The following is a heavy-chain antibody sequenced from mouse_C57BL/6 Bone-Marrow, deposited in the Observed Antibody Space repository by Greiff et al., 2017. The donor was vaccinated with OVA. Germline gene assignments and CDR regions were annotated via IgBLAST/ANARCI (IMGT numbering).Heavy chain of an antibody. V-gene: IGHV14-3*01. Sequence: EVQLVESVAELVRPGASVKLSCTASGFNIKNSYMHWVKQSPEQGLEWIGRIDPANGNTKYAPKFQGKATITADTSSNTAYLQLSSLTSEDTAIYYCARYPYYGNLYAMDYWGQGTSVTVSS. CDR3: ARYPYYGNLYAMDY. D-gene: IGHD2-1*01. J-gene: IGHJ4*01. CDR1: GFNIKNSY. CDR2: IDPANGNT.